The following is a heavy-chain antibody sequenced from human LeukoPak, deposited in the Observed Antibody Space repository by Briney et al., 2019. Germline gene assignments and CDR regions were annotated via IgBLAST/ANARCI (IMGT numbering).Heavy chain of an antibody. J-gene: IGHJ4*02. D-gene: IGHD2-21*02. CDR2: IYYSGST. CDR3: ASSRDSSLDY. CDR1: GGSISSGGYY. V-gene: IGHV4-31*03. Sequence: SETLSLTCTVSGGSISSGGYYWSWIRQHPGKGLEWIGYIYYSGSTYYNPSLKSRVTISEDTSKNQFSLELTSVTAADTAVYFCASSRDSSLDYWGQGTLVTVSS.